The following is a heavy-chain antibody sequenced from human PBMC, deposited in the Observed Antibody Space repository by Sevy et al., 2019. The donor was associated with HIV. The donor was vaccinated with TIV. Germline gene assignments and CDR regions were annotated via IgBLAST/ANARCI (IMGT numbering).Heavy chain of an antibody. CDR2: ISSDGTNK. J-gene: IGHJ5*02. CDR1: GFPLRTYV. CDR3: AKEGYYYDSRGHDWFDP. Sequence: GGSQRLSCVASGFPLRTYVMHWIRQAPGKRLEWVALISSDGTNKNYADSVKGRFTISRDNSKNTLYLQMNSPRVEDTAMYYCAKEGYYYDSRGHDWFDPWGQGTLVTVSS. V-gene: IGHV3-30*18. D-gene: IGHD3-22*01.